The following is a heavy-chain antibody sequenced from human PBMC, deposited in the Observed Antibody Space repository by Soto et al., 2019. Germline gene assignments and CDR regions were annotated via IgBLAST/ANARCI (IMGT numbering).Heavy chain of an antibody. CDR1: GGTFSSYA. Sequence: ASVKVSCKASGGTFSSYAISWVRQAPGQGLEWMGGIIPIFGTANYAQKFQGRVTITADESTSTAYMELSSLRSEDTAVYYCARAVRGVIISWVAFAIWGQGTMVTVSS. D-gene: IGHD3-10*01. V-gene: IGHV1-69*13. J-gene: IGHJ3*02. CDR2: IIPIFGTA. CDR3: ARAVRGVIISWVAFAI.